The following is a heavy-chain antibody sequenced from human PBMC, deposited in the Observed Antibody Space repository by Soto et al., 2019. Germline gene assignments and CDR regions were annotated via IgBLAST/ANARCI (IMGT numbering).Heavy chain of an antibody. CDR2: IYYSGST. J-gene: IGHJ6*04. CDR3: ARHDIYSSGPHGMDV. D-gene: IGHD6-19*01. Sequence: SETLSLTCTVSGGSISSSRNYCGWIRQPPGKGLEWIGSIYYSGSTYYNPSLKSRVTISVDTSKNQFSLKLSSVTAADTAVYYCARHDIYSSGPHGMDVWGKGTTVT. CDR1: GGSISSSRNY. V-gene: IGHV4-39*01.